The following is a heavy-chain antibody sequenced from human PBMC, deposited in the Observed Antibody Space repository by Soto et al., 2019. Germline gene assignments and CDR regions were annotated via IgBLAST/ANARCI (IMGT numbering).Heavy chain of an antibody. J-gene: IGHJ6*02. CDR3: ARRGVPTRYYYYYGMDV. D-gene: IGHD2-2*01. CDR2: IYPGDSDT. CDR1: GYSFTSYW. Sequence: GESLKISCKGSGYSFTSYWIGWVRQMPGKGLEWMGIIYPGDSDTRYSPSFQGQVTISADKSISTAYLQWSSLKASDTAMYYCARRGVPTRYYYYYGMDVWGQGTTVTVSS. V-gene: IGHV5-51*01.